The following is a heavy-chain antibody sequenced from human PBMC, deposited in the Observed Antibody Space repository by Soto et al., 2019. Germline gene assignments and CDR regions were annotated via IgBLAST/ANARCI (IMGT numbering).Heavy chain of an antibody. Sequence: TLSLTCAVSGGSISSGGYSWSWIRQPPGKGLEWIGYIYHSGSTYYNPSLKSRVTISVDRSKNQFSLKLSSVTAADTAVYYCARAGLRRYYFDYWGQGTLVTVSS. CDR3: ARAGLRRYYFDY. CDR1: GGSISSGGYS. D-gene: IGHD3-16*02. V-gene: IGHV4-30-2*01. CDR2: IYHSGST. J-gene: IGHJ4*02.